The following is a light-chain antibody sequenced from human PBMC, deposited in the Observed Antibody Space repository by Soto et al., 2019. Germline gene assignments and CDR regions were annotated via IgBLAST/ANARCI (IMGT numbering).Light chain of an antibody. CDR2: DAS. CDR1: QDITRY. Sequence: DIPMTQSPSSLSASVGDRVTITFQASQDITRYLNWYQQKPGKAPKLLIYDASNLQTGVPSRFSGSGYGTDFTLTISSLQPEDIATYYCQQYDNVFTFGQGTRLEI. CDR3: QQYDNVFT. V-gene: IGKV1-33*01. J-gene: IGKJ5*01.